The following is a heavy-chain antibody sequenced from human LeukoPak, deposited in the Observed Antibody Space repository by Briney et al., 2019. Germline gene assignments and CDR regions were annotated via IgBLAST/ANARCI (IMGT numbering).Heavy chain of an antibody. V-gene: IGHV4-38-2*02. CDR3: AREGRYYDSSGYYVGWFDP. CDR1: GYSISSGYY. J-gene: IGHJ5*02. D-gene: IGHD3-22*01. CDR2: IYHSGST. Sequence: PSETLSLTCTVSGYSISSGYYWGWIRQPPGKGLEWIGSIYHSGSTYYNPSLKSRVTISVDTSKNQFSLKLSSVTAADTAVYYCAREGRYYDSSGYYVGWFDPWGQGPWSPSPQ.